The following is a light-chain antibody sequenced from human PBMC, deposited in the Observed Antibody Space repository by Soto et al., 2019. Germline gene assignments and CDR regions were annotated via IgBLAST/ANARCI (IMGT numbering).Light chain of an antibody. CDR2: AAS. CDR3: QQTFGTPRT. V-gene: IGKV1-39*01. Sequence: DIQMTQSPSSLSASAGDRVTITCRASENIRSYLNWYQQKLGKAPEVLIYAASKLQSGVPLRFSGSGSGTDFTLNITRLQPEDFATYYCQQTFGTPRTFGQGTKV. CDR1: ENIRSY. J-gene: IGKJ1*01.